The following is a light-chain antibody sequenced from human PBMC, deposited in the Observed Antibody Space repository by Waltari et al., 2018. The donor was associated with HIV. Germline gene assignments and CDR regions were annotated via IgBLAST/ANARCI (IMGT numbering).Light chain of an antibody. V-gene: IGKV4-1*01. CDR3: QQYYSTPYT. Sequence: DIVMTQSPESLTVSLGERATINCKSSQSLLYSSNKENYLAWYQQKPGQPPKLLIYLASARESRLPDRFSSSVSGTDFTLTIGSLQAGDAAVYYCQQYYSTPYTFGQGTKLEIK. CDR1: QSLLYSSNKENY. J-gene: IGKJ2*01. CDR2: LAS.